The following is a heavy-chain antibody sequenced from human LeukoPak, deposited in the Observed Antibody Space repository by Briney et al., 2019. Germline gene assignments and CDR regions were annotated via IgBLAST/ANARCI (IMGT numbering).Heavy chain of an antibody. D-gene: IGHD7-27*01. Sequence: PGGSLRLSCAASGFTFSSYSMTWVRQAPGKGLERVSYIGSSGNTMYYADSVKGRFTISRDNAKNSLYLHMNSLRAEDTAVYYCVRDGDFDYWGQGTLVTVSS. CDR2: IGSSGNTM. CDR3: VRDGDFDY. CDR1: GFTFSSYS. V-gene: IGHV3-48*04. J-gene: IGHJ4*02.